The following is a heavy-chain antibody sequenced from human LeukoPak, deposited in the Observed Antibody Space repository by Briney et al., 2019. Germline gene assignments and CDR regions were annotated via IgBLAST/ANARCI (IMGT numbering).Heavy chain of an antibody. CDR3: AGDAGWTFGI. D-gene: IGHD1-14*01. CDR2: IKQDGSEK. Sequence: GGSLRLSCAGSGFTFSSLWMSWFRQAPGKGLEGVAVIKQDGSEKYYVDSVKGRFTVSRDNAKKGVYLQMNNLRVDDTAVYYCAGDAGWTFGIWGQGTKVVVSS. J-gene: IGHJ3*02. CDR1: GFTFSSLW. V-gene: IGHV3-7*01.